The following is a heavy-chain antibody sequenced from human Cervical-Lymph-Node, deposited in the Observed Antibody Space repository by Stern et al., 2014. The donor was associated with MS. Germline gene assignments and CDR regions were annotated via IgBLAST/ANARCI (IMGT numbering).Heavy chain of an antibody. CDR2: IIPIVGTA. J-gene: IGHJ4*02. Sequence: QVQLGQSGAEVKKPGSSVKVSCKASGGTFSSYGISWVRQAPGQGLEWMGGIIPIVGTANYAQKFQGRVTITADESTTTAYMELSSLRSEDTAVYYCVREFNYDTSGYYFYYWGQGTLVTVSS. V-gene: IGHV1-69*01. D-gene: IGHD3-22*01. CDR1: GGTFSSYG. CDR3: VREFNYDTSGYYFYY.